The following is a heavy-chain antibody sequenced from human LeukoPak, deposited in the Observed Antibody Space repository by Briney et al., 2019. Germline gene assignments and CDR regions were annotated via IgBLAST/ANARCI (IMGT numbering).Heavy chain of an antibody. CDR1: GYTFIKYY. Sequence: ASVTVSFKASGYTFIKYYMHWVRQAPGQGLEWMGIINPSGGSTSYAQKFQGRVTMTSDTSTSTVYMELSRLRSEDTAVYYCARGGYGDRIDYWGQGTLVSVSS. CDR2: INPSGGST. CDR3: ARGGYGDRIDY. J-gene: IGHJ4*02. D-gene: IGHD4-17*01. V-gene: IGHV1-46*01.